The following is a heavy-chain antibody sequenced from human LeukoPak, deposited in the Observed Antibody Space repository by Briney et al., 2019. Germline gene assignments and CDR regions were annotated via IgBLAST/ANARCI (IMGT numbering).Heavy chain of an antibody. CDR3: ARSADTTSGFWSGYWVVGYYFDY. Sequence: PGGSLRLSCAASGFTFSSHSMNWVRQAPGKGLEWVSYISSGSVTIYYADSVKGRFTISRDNAKNSLYLQMNSLRAEDTAVYYCARSADTTSGFWSGYWVVGYYFDYWGQGTLVTVSS. CDR1: GFTFSSHS. D-gene: IGHD3-3*01. J-gene: IGHJ4*02. CDR2: ISSGSVTI. V-gene: IGHV3-48*04.